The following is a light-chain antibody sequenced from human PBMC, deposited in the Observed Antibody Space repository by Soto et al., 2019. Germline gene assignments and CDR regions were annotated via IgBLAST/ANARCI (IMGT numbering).Light chain of an antibody. CDR3: QQRSSWPSLT. J-gene: IGKJ4*01. V-gene: IGKV3-11*01. CDR2: DAS. Sequence: EIVLTQSPATLSLSPGERATLSCRASQSVTTYLAWYQQKPGQAPRLLIYDASNRATGIPARFSGSGSGTDFTLTISSLEPEDFAVYYCQQRSSWPSLTFGGGTKVDSK. CDR1: QSVTTY.